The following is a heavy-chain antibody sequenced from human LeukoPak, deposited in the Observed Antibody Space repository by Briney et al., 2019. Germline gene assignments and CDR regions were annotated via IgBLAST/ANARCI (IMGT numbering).Heavy chain of an antibody. J-gene: IGHJ6*03. D-gene: IGHD4-17*01. CDR1: GGSISSYY. CDR3: ARVIRSTTEYYYYMDV. V-gene: IGHV4-4*07. CDR2: IYTSGST. Sequence: SETLSLTCTVSGGSISSYYWSWIRQPAGKGLEWIGRIYTSGSTNYNPSLQSRVTMSVDTSKNKFSLKLSSVTAADTAVYYCARVIRSTTEYYYYMDVWGKGTTVTVSS.